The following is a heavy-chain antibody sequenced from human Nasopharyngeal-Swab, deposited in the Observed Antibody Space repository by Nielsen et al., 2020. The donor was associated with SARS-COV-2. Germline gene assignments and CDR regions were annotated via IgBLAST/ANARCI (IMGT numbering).Heavy chain of an antibody. Sequence: VRQMPGKGLEWLSYISTSGNTVYYADSVKGRFTISRDNAENSLYLQMNSLRDEDTAVYYCARDRWSGGIVVVPAAKDVWGKGTTVTV. D-gene: IGHD2-2*01. V-gene: IGHV3-48*02. J-gene: IGHJ6*03. CDR3: ARDRWSGGIVVVPAAKDV. CDR2: ISTSGNTV.